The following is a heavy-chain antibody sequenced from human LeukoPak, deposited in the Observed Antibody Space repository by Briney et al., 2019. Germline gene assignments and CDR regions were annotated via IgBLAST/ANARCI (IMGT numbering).Heavy chain of an antibody. D-gene: IGHD6-13*01. CDR2: FDPEDGEP. Sequence: ASVKVSCKVSGYSLGEVSMHWVRQAPGQGLEWMGSFDPEDGEPIYAQRFQGRVTMTEDTSTNTAYMEVNSLRSEDTAVYYCATDIQQLVLFAYWGQGTLVTVSS. CDR1: GYSLGEVS. CDR3: ATDIQQLVLFAY. J-gene: IGHJ4*02. V-gene: IGHV1-24*01.